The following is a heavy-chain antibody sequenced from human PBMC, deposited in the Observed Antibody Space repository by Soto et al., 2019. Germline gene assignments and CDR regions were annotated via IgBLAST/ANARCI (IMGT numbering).Heavy chain of an antibody. V-gene: IGHV3-7*01. CDR2: IKQDGSEK. D-gene: IGHD1-1*01. Sequence: EVQLVESGGGLVQPGGSLRLSCAASGFTFSGYSMSWVRQAPGKGLEWVANIKQDGSEKYYVASVKGRFTISRDNAKNSVYLQMNSLRADDTAVYYCARQRGWDYWGQGTLVTVSS. CDR3: ARQRGWDY. CDR1: GFTFSGYS. J-gene: IGHJ4*02.